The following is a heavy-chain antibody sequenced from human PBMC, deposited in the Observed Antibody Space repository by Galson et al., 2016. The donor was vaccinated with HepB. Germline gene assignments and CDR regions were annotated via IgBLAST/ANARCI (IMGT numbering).Heavy chain of an antibody. Sequence: SLRLSCAASGFTFRRYSMHWVRQAPGKGLEWVALIQGDGSNRYYAESVKGRFTISRDNRNNSLYLQINSLPNDDSALYYCAKEADTISFDLWGRGTLVTVSS. J-gene: IGHJ2*01. CDR3: AKEADTISFDL. CDR2: IQGDGSNR. D-gene: IGHD6-19*01. CDR1: GFTFRRYS. V-gene: IGHV3-43*01.